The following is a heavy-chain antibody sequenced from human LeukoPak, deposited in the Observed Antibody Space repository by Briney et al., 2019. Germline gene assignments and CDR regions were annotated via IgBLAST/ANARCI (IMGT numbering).Heavy chain of an antibody. D-gene: IGHD3-16*02. V-gene: IGHV4-34*01. J-gene: IGHJ4*02. CDR3: AVMITFGGVIARIDY. CDR2: INHSGST. Sequence: SETLSLTCAVYGGSFSGYYWSWIRQPPGKGLEWIGEINHSGSTNYNPSLKSRVTISVDTSKNQFSLKLSSMTAADTAVYYCAVMITFGGVIARIDYWGQGTLVTVSS. CDR1: GGSFSGYY.